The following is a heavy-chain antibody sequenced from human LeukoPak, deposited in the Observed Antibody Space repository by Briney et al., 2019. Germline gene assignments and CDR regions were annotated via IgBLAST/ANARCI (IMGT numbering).Heavy chain of an antibody. CDR2: VYYDGSA. Sequence: SETLSLTCGVSGDSIRSSIYYWGWIRQPPGKGLEWIGSVYYDGSAYYNPSLKSRVTISVDTSKNQLSLKLSSVTAGDTAVYYCARPLTRGGTYYVWGQGTLVTVSS. CDR1: GDSIRSSIYY. V-gene: IGHV4-39*01. J-gene: IGHJ4*02. D-gene: IGHD1-26*01. CDR3: ARPLTRGGTYYV.